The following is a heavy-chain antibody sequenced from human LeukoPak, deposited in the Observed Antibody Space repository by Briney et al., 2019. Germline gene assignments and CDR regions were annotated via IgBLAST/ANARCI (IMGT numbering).Heavy chain of an antibody. CDR2: ISGSGGST. D-gene: IGHD2-8*01. V-gene: IGHV3-23*01. CDR1: GFTFSSYA. J-gene: IGHJ3*02. Sequence: GGSLRLSCAASGFTFSSYAMNWVRQAPGKGLEWVSGISGSGGSTYYADPVKGRFTISRDNSKNTLYLEMDSLRAEDTAVYYCAKGKRRQMADDAFDIWGQGTLVTVSP. CDR3: AKGKRRQMADDAFDI.